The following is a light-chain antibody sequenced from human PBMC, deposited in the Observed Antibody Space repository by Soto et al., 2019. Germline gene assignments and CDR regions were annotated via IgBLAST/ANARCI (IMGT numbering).Light chain of an antibody. CDR1: SSNIGSST. CDR2: SNN. CDR3: AAWDDSLNGVV. J-gene: IGLJ2*01. Sequence: QSVLTQPPSASGTPGQRVTISCSGSSSNIGSSTVNWYQQLPGTAPKLLIYSNNQRPSGVPDGFSGSKSGTSASLALSGLQCEYEAHYYCAAWDDSLNGVVFGGGTKVTVL. V-gene: IGLV1-44*01.